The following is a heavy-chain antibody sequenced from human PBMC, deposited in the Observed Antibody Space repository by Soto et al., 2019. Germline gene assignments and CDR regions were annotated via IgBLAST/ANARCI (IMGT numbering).Heavy chain of an antibody. V-gene: IGHV3-21*01. J-gene: IGHJ4*02. CDR2: ISSSSSYI. CDR3: ARAPYYYDSSVYYYV. CDR1: GFTFSSYS. Sequence: AGGSLRLSCAASGFTFSSYSMNWLRQAPGKGLEWVSSISSSSSYIYYADSVKGRFTISRDNAKNSLYLKMNSLRAEDTAVYYCARAPYYYDSSVYYYVWGQGTLVTVSS. D-gene: IGHD3-22*01.